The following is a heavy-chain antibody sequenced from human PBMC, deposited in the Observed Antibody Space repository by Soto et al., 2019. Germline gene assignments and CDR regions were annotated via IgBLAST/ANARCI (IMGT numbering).Heavy chain of an antibody. J-gene: IGHJ4*02. D-gene: IGHD5-18*01. CDR2: INHSGST. CDR3: ARKRGYSYGYFDY. V-gene: IGHV4-34*01. CDR1: GGSFSGYY. Sequence: SETRSLTCAVYGGSFSGYYWSWIRQPPGKGLEWIGEINHSGSTNYNPSLKSRVTISVDTSKNQFSLKLSSVTAADTAVYYCARKRGYSYGYFDYWGQGTLVTVSS.